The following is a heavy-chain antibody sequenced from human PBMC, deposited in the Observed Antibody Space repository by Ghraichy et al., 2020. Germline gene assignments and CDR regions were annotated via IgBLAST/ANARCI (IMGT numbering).Heavy chain of an antibody. V-gene: IGHV3-43*01. CDR3: AKGGPYSSSWYYYGMDV. CDR1: GFTFDDYT. D-gene: IGHD6-13*01. CDR2: ISWDGGST. J-gene: IGHJ6*02. Sequence: GGSLRLSCAASGFTFDDYTMHWVRQAPGKGLEWVSLISWDGGSTYYADSVKGRFTISRDNSKNSLYLQMNSLRTEDTALYYCAKGGPYSSSWYYYGMDVWGRGTTVTVSS.